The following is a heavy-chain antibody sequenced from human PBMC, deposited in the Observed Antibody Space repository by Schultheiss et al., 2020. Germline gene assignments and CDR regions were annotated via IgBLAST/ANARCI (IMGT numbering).Heavy chain of an antibody. Sequence: SQTLSLTCTVSGGSISSSSYYWGWIRQPPGKGLEWIGSIYYSGSTYYNPSLKSRVTISVDTSKNQFSLKLSSVTAADTAVYYCATRVRDKEPAAPFDYWGQGTLVTVSS. J-gene: IGHJ4*02. CDR3: ATRVRDKEPAAPFDY. CDR1: GGSISSSSYY. D-gene: IGHD2-2*01. V-gene: IGHV4-39*01. CDR2: IYYSGST.